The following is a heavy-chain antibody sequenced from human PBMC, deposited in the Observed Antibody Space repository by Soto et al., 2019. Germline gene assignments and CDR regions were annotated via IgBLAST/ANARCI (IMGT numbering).Heavy chain of an antibody. CDR1: GYTFTSYG. V-gene: IGHV1-18*01. Sequence: ASVKVSCKASGYTFTSYGISWVRQAPGQGLEWMGRISAYNGNTNYAQKLQGRVTMTTDTSTSTAYMELRSLRSDDTAVYYCASETRRPIRCASSDAFDILGQGTMLTVSS. D-gene: IGHD2-2*02. J-gene: IGHJ3*02. CDR3: ASETRRPIRCASSDAFDI. CDR2: ISAYNGNT.